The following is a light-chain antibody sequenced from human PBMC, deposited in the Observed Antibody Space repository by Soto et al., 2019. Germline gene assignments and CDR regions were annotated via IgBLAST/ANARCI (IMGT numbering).Light chain of an antibody. V-gene: IGLV2-14*03. CDR1: SSDVGAYNY. CDR2: DVT. Sequence: QSALTQPASVSGSPGQSIAISCTGTSSDVGAYNYVSWYQQHPGKAPKLIIYDVTNRPSGVSDRFSGSKSVNTASLTISGLQAQDETDYYCCSYTSSGTYVFGTRTKLTVL. CDR3: CSYTSSGTYV. J-gene: IGLJ1*01.